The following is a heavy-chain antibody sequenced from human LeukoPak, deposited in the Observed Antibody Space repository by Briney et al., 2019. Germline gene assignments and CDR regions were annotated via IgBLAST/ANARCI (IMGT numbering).Heavy chain of an antibody. D-gene: IGHD2-2*02. CDR3: YRISGDCSSNSCYRADI. J-gene: IGHJ3*02. Sequence: GGSLRLSCAASGFIFSDSAVHWVRQASGKGLEWVGRIRSKANNYATAYTASVKGRFTISRDDSKNTAYLQMNSLKTEDTALYYCYRISGDCSSNSCYRADIWGQGTMVTVS. V-gene: IGHV3-73*01. CDR2: IRSKANNYAT. CDR1: GFIFSDSA.